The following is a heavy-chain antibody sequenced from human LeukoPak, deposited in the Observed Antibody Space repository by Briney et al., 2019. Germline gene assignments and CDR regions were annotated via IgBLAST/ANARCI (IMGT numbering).Heavy chain of an antibody. J-gene: IGHJ5*02. CDR3: ARKIKPSGGVIPLGWFDP. CDR1: GGSISSYY. D-gene: IGHD3-16*02. V-gene: IGHV4-59*08. Sequence: SETLSLTCTVSGGSISSYYWSWLRQTPGKGLEWIGYIYYSGSTYYNPSLKSRVTISVDTSKNQFSLKVNSVTAADTAVYYCARKIKPSGGVIPLGWFDPWGQGTLVTVSS. CDR2: IYYSGST.